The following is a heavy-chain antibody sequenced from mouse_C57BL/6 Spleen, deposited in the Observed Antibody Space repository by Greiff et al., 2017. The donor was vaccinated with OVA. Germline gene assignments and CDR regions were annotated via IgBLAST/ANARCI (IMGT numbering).Heavy chain of an antibody. V-gene: IGHV1-76*01. D-gene: IGHD2-14*01. Sequence: VHLVESGAELVRPGASVKLSCKASGYTFTDYYINWVKQRPGQGLEWIARIYPGSGTTYYNEKFKGKATLTAEKSSSTAYMQLSSLTSEDSAVYFCARSDRYFDYWGQGTTLTVSS. CDR3: ARSDRYFDY. CDR2: IYPGSGTT. J-gene: IGHJ2*01. CDR1: GYTFTDYY.